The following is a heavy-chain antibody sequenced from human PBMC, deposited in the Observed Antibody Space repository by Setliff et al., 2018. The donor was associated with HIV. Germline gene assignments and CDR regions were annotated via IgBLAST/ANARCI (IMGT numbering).Heavy chain of an antibody. CDR3: ARGNDNGQRGGNYYFMDV. J-gene: IGHJ6*03. V-gene: IGHV4-59*11. CDR2: IYYSGDT. Sequence: SETLSLTCSLSGDFINNHYWSWIRQPPGKGLEWIGHIYYSGDTNYSPSLKSRVTISMDTSKNRFSLKLTSVTAADTAVYYCARGNDNGQRGGNYYFMDVWDKGTTVTVS. D-gene: IGHD4-17*01. CDR1: GDFINNHY.